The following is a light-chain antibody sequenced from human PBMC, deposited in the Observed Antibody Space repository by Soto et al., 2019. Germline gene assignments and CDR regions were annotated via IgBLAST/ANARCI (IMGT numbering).Light chain of an antibody. CDR1: SSDFGGYNY. V-gene: IGLV2-14*03. CDR3: TSFTSGSTPYV. CDR2: DVT. J-gene: IGLJ1*01. Sequence: QSVLTQPASVSGSPGQSITISCAGTSSDFGGYNYVSWYQQLPGKAPQLVIYDVTHRPSGVSDRFSGSRSGNTASLTISGLQAEDEDDYYCTSFTSGSTPYVLGTGTKVTVL.